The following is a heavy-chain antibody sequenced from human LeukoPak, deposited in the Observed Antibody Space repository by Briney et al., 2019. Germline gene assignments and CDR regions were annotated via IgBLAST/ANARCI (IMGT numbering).Heavy chain of an antibody. Sequence: GGSLRLSCAASGFAFSNYGMHWVRQAPGKGLEWVAVISYDGNNIYYAGSVKGRFTISRDNSKNTLYLQMNSLRAEDTAVYYCARENSYYYGSGSSSSPNKYNWFDPWGQGTLVTVSS. V-gene: IGHV3-30*03. CDR3: ARENSYYYGSGSSSSPNKYNWFDP. J-gene: IGHJ5*02. CDR1: GFAFSNYG. D-gene: IGHD3-10*01. CDR2: ISYDGNNI.